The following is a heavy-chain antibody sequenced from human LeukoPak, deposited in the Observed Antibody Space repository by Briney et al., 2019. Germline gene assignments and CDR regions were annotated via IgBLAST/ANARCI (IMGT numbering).Heavy chain of an antibody. D-gene: IGHD1-26*01. CDR3: ARRDVGATIDY. CDR2: ILYTGRT. CDR1: GDSISSSRFY. J-gene: IGHJ4*02. Sequence: TEALSLTCTVSGDSISSSRFYWAWIRQPPGKGLEWIGSILYTGRTFYNPSLKSRVTISVDTSKNQFSLRLGSVTASDTAVYYCARRDVGATIDYWGQGTLVTVSS. V-gene: IGHV4-39*01.